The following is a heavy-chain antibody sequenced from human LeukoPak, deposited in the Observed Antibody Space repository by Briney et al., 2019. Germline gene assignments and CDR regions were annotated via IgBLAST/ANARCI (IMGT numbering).Heavy chain of an antibody. CDR1: GGSISSYY. CDR2: IYYSGST. Sequence: SETLSLTCTVSGGSISSYYWSWIRQPPGKGLEWIGYIYYSGSTNYNPSLKSRVTISVDTSKNQFSLKLSSVTAADTAVYYCARRSYYDSSGCYRYGMDVWGQGTTVTVSS. J-gene: IGHJ6*02. D-gene: IGHD3-22*01. V-gene: IGHV4-59*08. CDR3: ARRSYYDSSGCYRYGMDV.